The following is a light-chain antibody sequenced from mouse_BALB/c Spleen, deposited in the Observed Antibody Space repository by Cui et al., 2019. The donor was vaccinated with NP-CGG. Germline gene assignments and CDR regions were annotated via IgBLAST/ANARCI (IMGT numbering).Light chain of an antibody. CDR3: ALWYSNHWV. CDR2: GTN. Sequence: QAVFTQESALTTSPGETVTLTCRSSTGAGTTSNYANWVQEKPDHLFTGLIGGTNNRPPGVPARFSGSLIGDKAALTITGAQTEDEAIYFCALWYSNHWVFGGGTKLTVL. J-gene: IGLJ1*01. CDR1: TGAGTTSNY. V-gene: IGLV1*01.